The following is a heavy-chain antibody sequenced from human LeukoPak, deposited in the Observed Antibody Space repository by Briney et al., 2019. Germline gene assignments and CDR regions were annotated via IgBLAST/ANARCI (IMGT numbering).Heavy chain of an antibody. Sequence: GGSLSLSCAASGFTFDDYAMHWVRQAPGKGLEWVSLISWDGGSTYYADSVKGRFAISRDNSKNSLYLQMNSLRAEDTALYYCAKESRDGYNYGGYYYYYMDVWGKGTTVTVSS. CDR3: AKESRDGYNYGGYYYYYMDV. D-gene: IGHD5-24*01. V-gene: IGHV3-43D*03. CDR2: ISWDGGST. J-gene: IGHJ6*03. CDR1: GFTFDDYA.